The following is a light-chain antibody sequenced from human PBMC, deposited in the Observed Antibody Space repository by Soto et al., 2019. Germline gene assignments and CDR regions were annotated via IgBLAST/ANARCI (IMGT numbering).Light chain of an antibody. J-gene: IGLJ2*01. Sequence: SYELTQPPSVSVSPGHTASITCSGDKLGDKYACWYQQKPGQSPVLVIYPDNKRPSEIPERFSGSNSGNTATLTISGTQAVDEADYYCQAWDSSTVVFGGGTKLTVL. CDR1: KLGDKY. V-gene: IGLV3-1*01. CDR3: QAWDSSTVV. CDR2: PDN.